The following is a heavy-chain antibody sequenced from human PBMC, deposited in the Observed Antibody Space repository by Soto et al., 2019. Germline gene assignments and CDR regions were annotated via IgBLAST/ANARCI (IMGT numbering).Heavy chain of an antibody. Sequence: GASVKVSCKVSGYTLTELSMHWVRQAPGKGLEWMGGFDPEDGETIYAQKFQGRVTMTEDTSTDTAYMELSSLRSEDTAVYYCATGNVCSGGSCYRDRFDYWGQGTLVTVSS. CDR3: ATGNVCSGGSCYRDRFDY. V-gene: IGHV1-24*01. J-gene: IGHJ4*02. CDR1: GYTLTELS. CDR2: FDPEDGET. D-gene: IGHD2-15*01.